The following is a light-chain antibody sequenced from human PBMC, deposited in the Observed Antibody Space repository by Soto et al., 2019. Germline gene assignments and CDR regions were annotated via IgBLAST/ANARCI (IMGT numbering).Light chain of an antibody. CDR1: QSISSW. V-gene: IGKV1-5*03. J-gene: IGKJ1*01. CDR3: KQYNSYLWT. Sequence: DIQMTQSPSTLSASVGDRVTITCRASQSISSWLAWYQQKPGKAPKLLIYKASSLESVVPSRFRGSVSGTEFTLTISSLQPDDFATYYCKQYNSYLWTFGQGNKVEIK. CDR2: KAS.